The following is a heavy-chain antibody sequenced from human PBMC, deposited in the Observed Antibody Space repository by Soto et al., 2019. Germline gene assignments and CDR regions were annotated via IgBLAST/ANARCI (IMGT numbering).Heavy chain of an antibody. V-gene: IGHV4-59*08. J-gene: IGHJ3*02. CDR2: IYYSGST. CDR3: AGSTIFGVDDAFDI. CDR1: GGSSISYY. D-gene: IGHD3-3*01. Sequence: PSETLSLTCTVPGGSSISYYWSWILQPPGKGLEWIGYIYYSGSTNYNPSLKSRVTISVDTSKNQFSLKLSSVTAADTAVYYCAGSTIFGVDDAFDIWGQGTMVTVSS.